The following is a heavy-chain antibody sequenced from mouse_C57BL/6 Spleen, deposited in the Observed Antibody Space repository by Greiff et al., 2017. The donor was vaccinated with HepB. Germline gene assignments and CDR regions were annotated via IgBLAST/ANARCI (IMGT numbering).Heavy chain of an antibody. J-gene: IGHJ2*01. V-gene: IGHV1-52*01. CDR3: ARSLYDYDEGNYFDY. CDR1: GYTFTSYW. Sequence: QVQLKQPGAELVRPGSSVKLSCKASGYTFTSYWMHWVKQRPIQGLEWIGKIDPSDSETHYNQKFKDKATLTVDKSSSTAYMQLSSLTSEDSAVYYCARSLYDYDEGNYFDYWGQGTTLTVSS. CDR2: IDPSDSET. D-gene: IGHD2-4*01.